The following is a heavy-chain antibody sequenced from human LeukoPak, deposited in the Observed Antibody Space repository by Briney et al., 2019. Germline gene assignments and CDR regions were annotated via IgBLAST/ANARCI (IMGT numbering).Heavy chain of an antibody. J-gene: IGHJ4*02. CDR2: IYYSGST. CDR1: GGSISSYY. V-gene: IGHV4-59*12. Sequence: SETLSLTCTVSGGSISSYYWSWIRQPPGKGLEWIGYIYYSGSTNYNPSLTSRVTISVDTSKNQFSLKLSSVTAADTAVYYCARIRIYFDYWGQGTLVTVSS. CDR3: ARIRIYFDY. D-gene: IGHD2-15*01.